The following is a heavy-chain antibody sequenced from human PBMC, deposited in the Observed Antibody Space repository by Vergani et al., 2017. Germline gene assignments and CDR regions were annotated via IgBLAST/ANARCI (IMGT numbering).Heavy chain of an antibody. CDR2: IQFDGSNQ. V-gene: IGHV3-30*02. Sequence: QVQLVESGGGVVQRGGSLILSCATSGFTLSNYDMQWIRQGPGKGLEFVAFIQFDGSNQYYADSVKGRFTLSRDFSKNTLYLQMNSLRTDDTATNYCAKHFRGWGIDYWGQGTQVIVSS. CDR3: AKHFRGWGIDY. CDR1: GFTLSNYD. D-gene: IGHD3-16*01. J-gene: IGHJ4*02.